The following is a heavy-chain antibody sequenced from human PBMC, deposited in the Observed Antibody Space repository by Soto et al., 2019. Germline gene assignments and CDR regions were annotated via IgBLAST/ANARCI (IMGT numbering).Heavy chain of an antibody. Sequence: QVQLVESGGGLVQPGRSLRLSCVVSGFTFSNYGMHWVRQAPGKGLEWVADIRYDGSGQRYAGSVQGRFIISRDKSKNTLYLKITSLRVEDTAVYYCAKDEVSREYSGASLDVWGPGPRVHVSS. CDR3: AKDEVSREYSGASLDV. V-gene: IGHV3-33*03. J-gene: IGHJ6*01. D-gene: IGHD2-15*01. CDR1: GFTFSNYG. CDR2: IRYDGSGQ.